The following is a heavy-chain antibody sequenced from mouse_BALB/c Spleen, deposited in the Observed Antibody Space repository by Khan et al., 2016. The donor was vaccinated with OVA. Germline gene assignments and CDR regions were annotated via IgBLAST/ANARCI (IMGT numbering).Heavy chain of an antibody. CDR1: GFTFSTYG. D-gene: IGHD1-1*01. CDR3: TRLAYYYDSEGFAY. V-gene: IGHV5-6*01. Sequence: EVQLVESGGDLVKPGGSLKLSCAASGFTFSTYGMSWVRQTPDKRLEWVATVSTGGSYTYYPDSVKGRFTISRDNAKNTLYLQMNCLKSEDTAMFYCTRLAYYYDSEGFAYWGQGTLVTVSA. CDR2: VSTGGSYT. J-gene: IGHJ3*01.